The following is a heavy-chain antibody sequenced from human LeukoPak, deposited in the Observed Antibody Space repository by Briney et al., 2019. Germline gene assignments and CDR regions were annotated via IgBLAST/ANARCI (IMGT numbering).Heavy chain of an antibody. CDR2: IYPADSDA. CDR3: ARPGTTGTTI. J-gene: IGHJ4*02. CDR1: GYSFTRNW. D-gene: IGHD1-1*01. V-gene: IGHV5-51*01. Sequence: GESLKISCKGYGYSFTRNWIGWVRQMPGKGLEWMGIIYPADSDARYSPSFQGQVTISADNSISTAFLQWSSLKASDTATYYCARPGTTGTTIWGQGALVTVSS.